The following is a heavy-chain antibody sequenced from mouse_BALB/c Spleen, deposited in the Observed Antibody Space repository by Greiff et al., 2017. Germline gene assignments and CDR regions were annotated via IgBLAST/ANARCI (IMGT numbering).Heavy chain of an antibody. CDR1: GFNIKDTY. D-gene: IGHD2-1*01. CDR3: ARGNSYAMDY. J-gene: IGHJ4*01. Sequence: VQLQQSGAELVKPGASVKLSCTASGFNIKDTYMHWVKQRPEQGLEWIGMIDPANGNTKYDPKFQGKATITADTSSNTAYLQLSSLTSEDTAVYYCARGNSYAMDYWGQGTSVTVSS. V-gene: IGHV14-3*02. CDR2: IDPANGNT.